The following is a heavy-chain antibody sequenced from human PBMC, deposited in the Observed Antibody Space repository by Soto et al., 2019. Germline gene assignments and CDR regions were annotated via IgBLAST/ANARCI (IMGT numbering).Heavy chain of an antibody. V-gene: IGHV3-15*01. CDR3: TTVRYYEYIWGGYRWDY. CDR1: GFTFSNAW. CDR2: IKSKTDGGTT. Sequence: EVQLVESGGGLVKPGGSLRLSCAASGFTFSNAWMSWVRQAPGKGLEWVGRIKSKTDGGTTDYAAPVKGRFTISRDDSKNTPYLQMNSLKTEDTGVYYCTTVRYYEYIWGGYRWDYWGQGTLVTVAS. D-gene: IGHD3-16*02. J-gene: IGHJ4*02.